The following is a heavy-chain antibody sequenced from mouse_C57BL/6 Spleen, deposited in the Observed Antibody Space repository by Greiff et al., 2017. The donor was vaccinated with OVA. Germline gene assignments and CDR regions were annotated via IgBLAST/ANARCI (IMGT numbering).Heavy chain of an antibody. V-gene: IGHV5-16*01. CDR2: INYDGSST. CDR1: GFTFSDYY. CDR3: ARTNDYDAFSMDY. J-gene: IGHJ4*01. Sequence: DVKLVESEGGLVQPGSSMKLSCTASGFTFSDYYMAWVRQVPEKGLEWVANINYDGSSTYYLDSLKSRFIISRDNAKNILYLQMSSLKSEDTATYYCARTNDYDAFSMDYWGQGTSVTVSS. D-gene: IGHD2-4*01.